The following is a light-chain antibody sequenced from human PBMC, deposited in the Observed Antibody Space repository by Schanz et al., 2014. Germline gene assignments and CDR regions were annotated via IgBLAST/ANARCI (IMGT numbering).Light chain of an antibody. J-gene: IGKJ1*01. Sequence: EIVLTQSPGTLSLSPGERATLSCRASQSVTSSYLAWYQQKPGQAPRLLIYAASTRATGIPARFSGSGSGTDFTLTISSLQPEDFATYSCQHSNGFPWTFGQGTKVEIK. CDR1: QSVTSSY. V-gene: IGKV3-20*01. CDR2: AAS. CDR3: QHSNGFPWT.